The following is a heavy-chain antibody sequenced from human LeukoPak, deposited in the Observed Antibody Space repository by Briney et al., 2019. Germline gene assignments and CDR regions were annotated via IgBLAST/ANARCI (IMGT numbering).Heavy chain of an antibody. D-gene: IGHD3-10*01. V-gene: IGHV1-2*02. J-gene: IGHJ4*01. CDR2: INPKTGDT. CDR3: ATRGDDTSGSYFHPLYFDS. CDR1: GYTFTDSY. Sequence: GASVKVSCKASGYTFTDSYMHWVRQAPGQGLEWMGRINPKTGDTNYVQKFQGRVTMTWDTSISTAYMEVTRLRSDDTAIYYCATRGDDTSGSYFHPLYFDSWGHGTLVTVSS.